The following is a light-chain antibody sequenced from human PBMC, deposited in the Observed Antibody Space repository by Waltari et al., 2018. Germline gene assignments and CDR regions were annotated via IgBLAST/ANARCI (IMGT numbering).Light chain of an antibody. CDR1: SSDVGYFDL. Sequence: QSALTQPPSASGSPGQSVTISCTAPSSDVGYFDLVPWYQQHPGKAPKLLIYEVTKRPSGVPDRFSASKSGRTASLTVSGLQVEDESDYYCSSYAGNNKWVFGGGTKLTVL. CDR2: EVT. CDR3: SSYAGNNKWV. V-gene: IGLV2-8*01. J-gene: IGLJ3*02.